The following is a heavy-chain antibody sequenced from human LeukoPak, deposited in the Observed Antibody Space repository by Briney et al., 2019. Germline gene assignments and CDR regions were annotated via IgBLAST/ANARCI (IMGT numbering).Heavy chain of an antibody. CDR3: ARGARELVPLDY. V-gene: IGHV3-30-3*01. CDR2: ISYDGSNK. D-gene: IGHD1-26*01. CDR1: GFTFSSYA. J-gene: IGHJ4*02. Sequence: GGSLRLSCAASGFTFSSYAMHWVRQAPGKGLEWVAVISYDGSNKYYADSVKGRFTISRDNSKNTLYLQMNSLRAEDTAVYYCARGARELVPLDYWGQGTLVTVSS.